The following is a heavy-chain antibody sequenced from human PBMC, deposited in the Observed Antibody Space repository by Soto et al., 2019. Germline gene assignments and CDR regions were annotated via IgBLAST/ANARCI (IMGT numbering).Heavy chain of an antibody. CDR1: GYTFTGYY. CDR2: INPNSGGT. J-gene: IGHJ4*02. CDR3: ARVGYYDSSGYSH. Sequence: GASVKVSCKASGYTFTGYYMHWLRQSPGQGLEWMGWINPNSGGTNYAQKFQGRVTMTRDTSISTAYMELSRLRSDDTAVYCCARVGYYDSSGYSHWGQGTLVTVSS. D-gene: IGHD3-22*01. V-gene: IGHV1-2*02.